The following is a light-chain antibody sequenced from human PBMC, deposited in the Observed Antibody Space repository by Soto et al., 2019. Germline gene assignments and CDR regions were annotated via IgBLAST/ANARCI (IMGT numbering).Light chain of an antibody. J-gene: IGKJ5*01. CDR1: QSSSTTH. Sequence: EIVLTHSPGTLSLSPGERVTLSCRTSQSSSTTHLAWYQQKPGLPPRLLIYDEFKRATGIPDRFSGSGSGTDFTLTISRLEPEDYAVYHCQQYGSSPITFGQGTRLEIK. CDR2: DEF. V-gene: IGKV3-20*01. CDR3: QQYGSSPIT.